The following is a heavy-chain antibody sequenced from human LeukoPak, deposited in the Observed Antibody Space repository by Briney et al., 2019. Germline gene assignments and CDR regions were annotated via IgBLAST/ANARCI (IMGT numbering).Heavy chain of an antibody. Sequence: GRSLRLSCAASGFTFSSYGMHWVRQAPGKGLEWVAVISYDGSNKYYADSVKGRFTISRDNSKNTLYLQMNSLRAEDTAVYYCAKDGYSSGWYSFFDYWGQGTLVTVSS. CDR1: GFTFSSYG. J-gene: IGHJ4*02. CDR3: AKDGYSSGWYSFFDY. V-gene: IGHV3-30*18. D-gene: IGHD6-19*01. CDR2: ISYDGSNK.